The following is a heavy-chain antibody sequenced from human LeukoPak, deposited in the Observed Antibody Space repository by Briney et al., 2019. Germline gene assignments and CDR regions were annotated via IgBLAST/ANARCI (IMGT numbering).Heavy chain of an antibody. V-gene: IGHV3-23*01. CDR2: ISGSGGST. J-gene: IGHJ4*02. Sequence: GGSLRLSCAASGFTVSSNYMSWVRQAPGKGLEWVSVISGSGGSTFYADSVKGRFTISRDNSKNTLYLQMNSLRAEDTAVYYCAKSPSDYLTPVDSWGQGTLVTVSS. CDR1: GFTVSSNY. CDR3: AKSPSDYLTPVDS. D-gene: IGHD3-16*01.